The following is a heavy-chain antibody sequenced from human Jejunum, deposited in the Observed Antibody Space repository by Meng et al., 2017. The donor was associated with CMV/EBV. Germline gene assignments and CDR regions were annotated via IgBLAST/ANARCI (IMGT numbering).Heavy chain of an antibody. CDR2: ISSDGLSQ. CDR3: ARSEYQLHHIDF. D-gene: IGHD2-2*01. J-gene: IGHJ4*02. CDR1: GFTFHYFA. V-gene: IGHV3-30*04. Sequence: CAASGFTFHYFAIHWVRQAPGKGLEWVAVISSDGLSQKYAESVKGRFTISRDNSKNTVFLHMNSLRSEDTAVYYCARSEYQLHHIDFWGQGTLVTVSS.